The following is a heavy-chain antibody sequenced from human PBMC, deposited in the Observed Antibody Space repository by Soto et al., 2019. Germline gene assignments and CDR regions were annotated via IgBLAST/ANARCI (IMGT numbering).Heavy chain of an antibody. Sequence: GGSLRLSCAASGFTFSSYWMHWVRQAPGKGLVWVSRINSDGSSTSYVDSVKGRFTVSRDNAKNTLYLQMNSLRAEDTAVYYCARDASWELLDAFDTWGQGTMVTVSS. V-gene: IGHV3-74*01. D-gene: IGHD1-26*01. CDR1: GFTFSSYW. J-gene: IGHJ3*02. CDR3: ARDASWELLDAFDT. CDR2: INSDGSST.